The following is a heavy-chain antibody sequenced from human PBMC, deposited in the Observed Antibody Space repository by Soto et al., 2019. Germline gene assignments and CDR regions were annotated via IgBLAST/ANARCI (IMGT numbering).Heavy chain of an antibody. J-gene: IGHJ6*03. V-gene: IGHV4-59*08. CDR1: GGSISYYY. CDR3: ARHDSGSSSSFYYYYYYMDV. CDR2: VLYTGAT. Sequence: SETLSLTCTVSGGSISYYYLSWIRQSPGEGLEWIGYVLYTGATNYNPSLKSRVTISVDTSKNQFSLKLNSVTAADTAVYYCARHDSGSSSSFYYYYYYMDVWGKGTTVTVSS. D-gene: IGHD6-6*01.